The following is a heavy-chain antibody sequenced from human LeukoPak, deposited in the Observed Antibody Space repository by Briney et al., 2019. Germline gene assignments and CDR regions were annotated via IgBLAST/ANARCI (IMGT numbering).Heavy chain of an antibody. Sequence: SETLSLTCTVSGGSISSGSYYWSWIRQPAGKGLEWIGRIYTSGSTNYNPSLKSRVTISVDTSKNQFSLKLSSVTAADTAVYYCASALSDYYYYMDVWGKGTTVTVSS. D-gene: IGHD2-15*01. CDR2: IYTSGST. CDR1: GGSISSGSYY. V-gene: IGHV4-61*02. CDR3: ASALSDYYYYMDV. J-gene: IGHJ6*03.